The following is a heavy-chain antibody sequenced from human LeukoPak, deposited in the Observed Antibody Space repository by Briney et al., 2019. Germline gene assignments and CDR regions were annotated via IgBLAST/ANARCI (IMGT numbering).Heavy chain of an antibody. Sequence: SETLSLTCTASGGSISSGSYYWSWIRQPAGKGLEWIGRIYTSGSTNYNPSLKSRVTISVDTSKNQFSLKLSSVTAADTAVYYCARVGEYYYYYYMDVWGKGTTVTVSS. J-gene: IGHJ6*03. CDR3: ARVGEYYYYYYMDV. CDR1: GGSISSGSYY. CDR2: IYTSGST. D-gene: IGHD3-10*01. V-gene: IGHV4-61*02.